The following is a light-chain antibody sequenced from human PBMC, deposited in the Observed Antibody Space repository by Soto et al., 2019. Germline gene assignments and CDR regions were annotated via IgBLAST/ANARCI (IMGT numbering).Light chain of an antibody. Sequence: EIVLTQSPGTLSLSPGERATLSCRARQSVSSNYLAWYQQKPGQAPRLLIYGASNRATGIPDRFSGSGSAKDFTLTISRLEPEDFAVYYCQQYGSSLMYTFGQGTRLEIK. CDR3: QQYGSSLMYT. V-gene: IGKV3-20*01. J-gene: IGKJ5*01. CDR2: GAS. CDR1: QSVSSNY.